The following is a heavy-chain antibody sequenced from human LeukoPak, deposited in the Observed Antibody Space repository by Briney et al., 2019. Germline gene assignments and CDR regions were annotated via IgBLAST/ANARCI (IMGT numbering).Heavy chain of an antibody. CDR3: ARTYCSSSSCYAGFDY. Sequence: ASVKVSCKASGYTFTDYYMHWVRQAPGQGLEWMGWINPHTGGTNFPQKFQGRVTMTRDTSISTGYMEVNWLTSDGTAVYFCARTYCSSSSCYAGFDYWGQGTLVTVSS. V-gene: IGHV1-2*02. CDR1: GYTFTDYY. J-gene: IGHJ4*02. D-gene: IGHD2-2*01. CDR2: INPHTGGT.